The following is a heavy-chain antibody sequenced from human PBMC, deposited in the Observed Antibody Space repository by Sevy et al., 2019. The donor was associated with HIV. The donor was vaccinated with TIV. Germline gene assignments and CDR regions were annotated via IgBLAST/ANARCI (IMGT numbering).Heavy chain of an antibody. V-gene: IGHV1-18*01. CDR2: ISGYTENT. CDR3: ARNSTQTCYYDSSAMKRGYYFDS. CDR1: GYTFTTSG. Sequence: ASVKVSCEASGYTFTTSGINWVRQAPGQGLEWMGWISGYTENTKYAQKFQDRLTLTIDTSTSTAYMDLRSLRSGDTDVYYCARNSTQTCYYDSSAMKRGYYFDSWGQGTLVTVSS. D-gene: IGHD3-22*01. J-gene: IGHJ4*02.